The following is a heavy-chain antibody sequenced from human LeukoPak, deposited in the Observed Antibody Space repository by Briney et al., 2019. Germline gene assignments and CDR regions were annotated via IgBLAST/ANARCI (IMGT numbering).Heavy chain of an antibody. J-gene: IGHJ1*01. V-gene: IGHV3-15*01. CDR3: AAHDPGPKL. CDR1: GFAFSNAW. CDR2: IKSKTDGGTT. Sequence: AGGSLRLSCAASGFAFSNAWMSWIRQAPGKGLEWVGRIKSKTDGGTTEYATPVKGRFTISRDDSKTTLYLQMNSLRTEDTAVYYCAAHDPGPKLWGRGTLVTVSS.